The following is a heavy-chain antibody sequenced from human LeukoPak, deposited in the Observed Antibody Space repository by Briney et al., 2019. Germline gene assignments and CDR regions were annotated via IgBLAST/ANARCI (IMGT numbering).Heavy chain of an antibody. CDR1: GFTFSSHW. CDR2: IDSDGSRT. CDR3: ARAPMNYFDY. Sequence: GGSLRLSCVASGFTFSSHWMHWVRQAPGKGPVWASRIDSDGSRTTSADSVKGRFIISRDNAKNTLYLQMNSLRAEDTAVYYCARAPMNYFDYWGQGTLVTVSS. J-gene: IGHJ4*02. V-gene: IGHV3-74*01.